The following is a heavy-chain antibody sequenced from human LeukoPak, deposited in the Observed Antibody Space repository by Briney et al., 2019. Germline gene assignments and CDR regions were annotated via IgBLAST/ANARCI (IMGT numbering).Heavy chain of an antibody. CDR2: IDSSGDTI. Sequence: PGGSLRLSCAASGFTFSNFEMNWVRQAPGKGLEWVSYIDSSGDTIYYADSVKGRFTMSRDNAKNSLYLQMNSLRAEDTAAYYCNVGVPATMRDFDYWGQGALVTVSS. CDR3: NVGVPATMRDFDY. V-gene: IGHV3-48*03. J-gene: IGHJ4*02. D-gene: IGHD2-2*01. CDR1: GFTFSNFE.